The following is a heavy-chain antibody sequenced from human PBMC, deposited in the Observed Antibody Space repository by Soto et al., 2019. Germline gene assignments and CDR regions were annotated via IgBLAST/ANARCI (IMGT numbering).Heavy chain of an antibody. V-gene: IGHV3-11*05. CDR2: ISSSSSYT. CDR1: GFTFSDYY. D-gene: IGHD3-22*01. CDR3: ARDPERTSSGYFNYYYYGMDV. J-gene: IGHJ6*02. Sequence: QVQLVESGGGLVKPGGSLRLSCAASGFTFSDYYMSWIRQAPGKGLEWVSYISSSSSYTNYADSVKGRFTISRDNAKNSLYLQMNSLGAEDTAVYYCARDPERTSSGYFNYYYYGMDVWGQGTTVTVSS.